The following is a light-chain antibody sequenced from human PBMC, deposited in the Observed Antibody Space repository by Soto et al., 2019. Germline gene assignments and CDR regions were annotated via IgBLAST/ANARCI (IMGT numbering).Light chain of an antibody. CDR3: QQSYSIPRT. CDR1: QTISSW. CDR2: KAS. Sequence: DIQMTQSPSTLSGSVGDRVTITCRASQTISSWLAWYQQKPGKAPKLLIYKASTLKSGVPSRFSGSGSGTEFTLTISSLQPDDFATYYCQQSYSIPRTFGPGTKLEIK. J-gene: IGKJ3*01. V-gene: IGKV1-5*03.